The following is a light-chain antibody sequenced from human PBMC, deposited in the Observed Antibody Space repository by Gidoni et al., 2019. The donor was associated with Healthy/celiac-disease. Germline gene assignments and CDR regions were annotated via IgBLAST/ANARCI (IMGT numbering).Light chain of an antibody. CDR3: QQSYSTPYT. V-gene: IGKV1-39*01. CDR1: QSISSY. Sequence: DTQMTQSPSSLSASVGDRVTITCPASQSISSYLNWYQQKPGKAPKLLINAASSLQSGVPSRFSGSGSGTDFTLTISSLQPEDFATYYCQQSYSTPYTFGQGTKLEIK. CDR2: AAS. J-gene: IGKJ2*01.